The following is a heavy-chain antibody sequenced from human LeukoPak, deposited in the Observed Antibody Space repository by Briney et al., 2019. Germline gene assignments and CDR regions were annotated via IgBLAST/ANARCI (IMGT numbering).Heavy chain of an antibody. CDR3: ARAHIQDYTIVGLVDH. Sequence: GGSLRLSCAASGFTFSNFWMHWVRQPPGQGLEWVSSISSRSTYAYYADSVRGRFTVSRDSAKNSLFLQMDNLRVEDTAIYYCARAHIQDYTIVGLVDHWGQGTLVTVSS. CDR2: ISSRSTYA. V-gene: IGHV3-21*01. D-gene: IGHD1-26*01. J-gene: IGHJ5*02. CDR1: GFTFSNFW.